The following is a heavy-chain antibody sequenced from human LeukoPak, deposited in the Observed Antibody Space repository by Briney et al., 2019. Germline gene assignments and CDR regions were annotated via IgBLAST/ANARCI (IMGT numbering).Heavy chain of an antibody. V-gene: IGHV1-58*02. Sequence: GASVKVSCKASGFTFTSSAMQWVRQARGQRLEWIGWIVVGSGNTNYAQKFQERVTITRDMSTSTAYMELSSLRSEDTAVYYCARGLGRLYYDSSGYKYWGQGTLVTVSS. CDR3: ARGLGRLYYDSSGYKY. J-gene: IGHJ4*02. D-gene: IGHD3-22*01. CDR2: IVVGSGNT. CDR1: GFTFTSSA.